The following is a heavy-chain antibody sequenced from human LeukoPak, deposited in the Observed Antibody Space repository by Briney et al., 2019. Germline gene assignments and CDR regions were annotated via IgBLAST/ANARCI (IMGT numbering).Heavy chain of an antibody. V-gene: IGHV4-59*08. J-gene: IGHJ2*01. CDR2: IYYSGNT. CDR3: AGRTWYYDGSGYNWYFDL. Sequence: SETLSLTCTVSGGSVSSNYWSWIRQPPGKGLEWIGYIYYSGNTNYNPSLKSRVTISVDTSKNQFSLKLSSVTAADTAVYYCAGRTWYYDGSGYNWYFDLWGRGTLVTVSS. D-gene: IGHD3-22*01. CDR1: GGSVSSNY.